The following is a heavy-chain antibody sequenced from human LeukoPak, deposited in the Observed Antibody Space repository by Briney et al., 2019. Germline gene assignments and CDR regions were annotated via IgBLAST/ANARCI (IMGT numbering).Heavy chain of an antibody. CDR1: GFTFSSHD. J-gene: IGHJ4*02. V-gene: IGHV3-48*04. CDR2: ISSGGTAI. CDR3: ARDPGRSGGSCYSDY. Sequence: GGSLRLSCAASGFTFSSHDMNWVRQAPGKGLEWLSYISSGGTAIYYADSVKGRFTISRDNAKNSLYLQMNSLRAEDTAVYYCARDPGRSGGSCYSDYWGQGTLVTVSS. D-gene: IGHD2-15*01.